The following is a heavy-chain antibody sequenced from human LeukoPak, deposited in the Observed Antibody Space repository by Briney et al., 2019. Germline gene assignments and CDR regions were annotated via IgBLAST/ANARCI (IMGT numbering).Heavy chain of an antibody. CDR1: GFTFRSYA. D-gene: IGHD2-2*01. Sequence: GGSLRLSCAASGFTFRSYAMNWVRQAPGKGLEWVSAISADGDSTYYADSVKGRFTISRDNSKNTLYLQMNSLRPGDTAVYYCAKRRYCTSTSCHDFDYWGQGTLATVSS. V-gene: IGHV3-23*01. CDR2: ISADGDST. J-gene: IGHJ4*02. CDR3: AKRRYCTSTSCHDFDY.